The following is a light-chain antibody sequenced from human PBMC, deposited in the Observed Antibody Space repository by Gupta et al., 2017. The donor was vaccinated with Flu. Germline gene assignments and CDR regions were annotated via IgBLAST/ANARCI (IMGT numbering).Light chain of an antibody. J-gene: IGLJ3*02. Sequence: ITTSCTGTSSDVGGYNYVSWYQQHPGKAPNLMIYEVSNRPSGVSHRFSGSKSGNTASLTIAGLQAEDEADYYCSSYTSSSTLEVFGGGTKLTVL. V-gene: IGLV2-14*01. CDR1: SSDVGGYNY. CDR3: SSYTSSSTLEV. CDR2: EVS.